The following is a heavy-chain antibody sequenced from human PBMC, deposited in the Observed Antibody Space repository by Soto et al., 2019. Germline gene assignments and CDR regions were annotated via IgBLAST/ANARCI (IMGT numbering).Heavy chain of an antibody. D-gene: IGHD3-22*01. J-gene: IGHJ4*02. CDR3: ARAGETSYYDSSGYSFDY. Sequence: PSETLSLTCTVSGGSISSSSYYWGWIRQPPGKGLEWIGSIYYSGSTYYNPSLKSRVTISVDTSKNQFSLKLSSVTAADTAVYYCARAGETSYYDSSGYSFDYWGQGTLVTVSS. CDR1: GGSISSSSYY. CDR2: IYYSGST. V-gene: IGHV4-39*01.